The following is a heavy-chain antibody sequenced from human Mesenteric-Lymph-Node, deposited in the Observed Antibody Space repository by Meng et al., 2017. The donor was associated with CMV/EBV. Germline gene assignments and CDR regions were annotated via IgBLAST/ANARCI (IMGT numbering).Heavy chain of an antibody. D-gene: IGHD2-2*02. Sequence: ETLSLTCAASGFTFSSYWMHWVRQAPGKGLVWVSRINSDGSSTSYADSVKGRFTISRDNAKNTLYLQMNSLRAEDTAVYYCARDGGYRSSTSCYKYYYYGMDVWGQGTTVTVSS. V-gene: IGHV3-74*01. J-gene: IGHJ6*02. CDR3: ARDGGYRSSTSCYKYYYYGMDV. CDR1: GFTFSSYW. CDR2: INSDGSST.